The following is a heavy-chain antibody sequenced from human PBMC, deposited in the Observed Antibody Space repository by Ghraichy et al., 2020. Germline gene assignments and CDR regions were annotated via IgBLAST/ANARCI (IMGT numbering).Heavy chain of an antibody. CDR3: AREAGLVVVINSVPFDI. CDR2: IKQDGSEK. Sequence: GSLRLSCSASGFTFSSYWLSLVRQAPGKGLEWVANIKQDGSEKYYVDSVKGRFTISRDNAKNSLYLQMNSLRAEDTAVYYCAREAGLVVVINSVPFDIWGQGTMVTVSS. CDR1: GFTFSSYW. J-gene: IGHJ3*02. V-gene: IGHV3-7*01. D-gene: IGHD3-22*01.